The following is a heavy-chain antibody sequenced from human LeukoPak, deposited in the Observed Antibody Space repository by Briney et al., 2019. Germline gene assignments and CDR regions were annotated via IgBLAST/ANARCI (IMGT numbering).Heavy chain of an antibody. V-gene: IGHV1-69*01. Sequence: SVKVSCKASGGTFSSYAISWVRQAPGQGLEWMGGIIPIFGTANYAQKFQGRVTITADESTSTAYMELSSLRSEDTAVYYCRGDGYNADGHDYWGQGILVTGSS. CDR3: RGDGYNADGHDY. J-gene: IGHJ4*02. CDR2: IIPIFGTA. D-gene: IGHD5-24*01. CDR1: GGTFSSYA.